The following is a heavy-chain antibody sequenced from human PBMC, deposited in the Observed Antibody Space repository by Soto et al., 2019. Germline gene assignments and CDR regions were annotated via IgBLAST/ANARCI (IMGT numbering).Heavy chain of an antibody. D-gene: IGHD6-6*01. CDR2: IYTGDSDT. CDR1: GYSFTSYW. J-gene: IGHJ6*02. CDR3: ARHLYSSSSDNYYYGMDV. Sequence: PGESLKISCKGSGYSFTSYWIGWVRQMPGKGLEWMGIIYTGDSDTRYSPSFQGQVTISADKSISTAYLQWSSLKASDTAMYYCARHLYSSSSDNYYYGMDVWGQGTTVTVSS. V-gene: IGHV5-51*01.